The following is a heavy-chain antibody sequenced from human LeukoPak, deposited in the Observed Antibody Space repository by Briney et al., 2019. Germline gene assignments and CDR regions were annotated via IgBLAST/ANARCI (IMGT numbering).Heavy chain of an antibody. V-gene: IGHV4-39*07. Sequence: PSETLSLTCTVSGGSISSSSYYWGWIRQPPGKGLEWIGSIYYSGSTYYNPSLKSRVTISVDTSKNQFSLKLSSVTAADTAVYYCGGGWANYGYPYWGQGTLVTVSS. CDR2: IYYSGST. CDR1: GGSISSSSYY. D-gene: IGHD5-18*01. CDR3: GGGWANYGYPY. J-gene: IGHJ4*02.